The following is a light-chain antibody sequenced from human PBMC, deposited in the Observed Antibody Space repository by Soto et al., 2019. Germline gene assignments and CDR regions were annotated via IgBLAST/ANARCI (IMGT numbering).Light chain of an antibody. CDR3: LHRMNWPLT. J-gene: IGKJ5*01. V-gene: IGKV3-11*01. CDR1: ESVSSY. CDR2: DAS. Sequence: DIVLTQSPVTLSLSPGDRATLSCRASESVSSYLLWYQQKPGQDPRLLIYDASKRATGIPARFSGSGSETDFTLTISSLEPEDLGVYYCLHRMNWPLTFSQGTRLEIK.